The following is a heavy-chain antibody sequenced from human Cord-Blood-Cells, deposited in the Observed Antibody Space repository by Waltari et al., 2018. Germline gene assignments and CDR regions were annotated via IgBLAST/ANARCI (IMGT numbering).Heavy chain of an antibody. CDR3: AGAENYWYFDL. J-gene: IGHJ2*01. CDR2: ISYDGSKK. CDR1: GFTFSSYG. V-gene: IGHV3-30*03. Sequence: QVQLVESGGGVVQPGRSLRLSCAASGFTFSSYGMHWVRQAPGKGLEWVAVISYDGSKKYYADSVKGRFTISRDNSKNTLYLQMNSLRAEDTAVYYCAGAENYWYFDLWGRGTLVTVSS.